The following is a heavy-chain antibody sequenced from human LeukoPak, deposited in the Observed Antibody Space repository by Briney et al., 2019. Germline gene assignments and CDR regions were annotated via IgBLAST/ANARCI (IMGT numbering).Heavy chain of an antibody. CDR1: GFSFSSYE. D-gene: IGHD4-17*01. CDR2: ISESGHSV. J-gene: IGHJ4*02. V-gene: IGHV3-48*03. Sequence: GGSLRLSCAASGFSFSSYEMNWVRQAPGRGLEWVAHISESGHSVHYPNAVKGRFTISRDNSKNTLYLQMNSLRAEDTAVYYCARVQTTVTTLDYWGQGTLVTVSS. CDR3: ARVQTTVTTLDY.